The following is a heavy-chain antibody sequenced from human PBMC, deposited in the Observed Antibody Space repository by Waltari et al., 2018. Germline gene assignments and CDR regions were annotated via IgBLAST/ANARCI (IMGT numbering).Heavy chain of an antibody. CDR2: ISQSGTT. CDR1: TRSSVGSFSGHN. J-gene: IGHJ6*02. Sequence: QLQLQQWGTGLLKSSETLSLTCGVFTRSSVGSFSGHNWVWIRQAPGMGLEWSGEISQSGTTKYNASLWSRVSITLDTPKNLFSLRLTSVTAADTAVYYCGTRYSSSWHYGVDVWGHGTTVTVSS. V-gene: IGHV4-34*01. CDR3: GTRYSSSWHYGVDV. D-gene: IGHD6-13*01.